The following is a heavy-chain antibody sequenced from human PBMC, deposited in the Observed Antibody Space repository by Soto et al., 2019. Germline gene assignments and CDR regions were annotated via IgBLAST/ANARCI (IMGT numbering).Heavy chain of an antibody. V-gene: IGHV4-59*12. CDR2: IYHSGST. CDR3: ARLNYGGVQGGDFDY. CDR1: GGSISSYC. J-gene: IGHJ4*02. Sequence: SETLSLTCTVAGGSISSYCSCWIRHPQGKGLEWIGYIYHSGSTYYNPSLKSRVTISVDRSKNQFSLKLSSVTAADTAVYYCARLNYGGVQGGDFDYWGQGTLVTVSS. D-gene: IGHD4-17*01.